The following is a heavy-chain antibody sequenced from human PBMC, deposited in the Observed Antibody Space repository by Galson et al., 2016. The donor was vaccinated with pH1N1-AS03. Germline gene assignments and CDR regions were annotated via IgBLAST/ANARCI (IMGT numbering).Heavy chain of an antibody. CDR1: GASISTQY. Sequence: SETLSLTCTVSGASISTQYWSWIRQSPGKGLEWIGYLYYGGENKYNPTLKSRVTISGDTSKNQVSLSVSSVTAADTAVYYCARVRLILGNSYFFDYWGQGSLVTASS. V-gene: IGHV4-59*11. D-gene: IGHD6-25*01. CDR3: ARVRLILGNSYFFDY. CDR2: LYYGGEN. J-gene: IGHJ4*02.